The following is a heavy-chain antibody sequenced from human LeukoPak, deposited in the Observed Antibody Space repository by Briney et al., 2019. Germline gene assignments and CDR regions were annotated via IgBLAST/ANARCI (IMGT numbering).Heavy chain of an antibody. CDR2: ISGSGGST. Sequence: GGSLRLSCAASGFTFSSYAMSWVRQAPGKGLEWGSAISGSGGSTYYADSVKGRFTISRDNSKNTLYLQMNSLRAEDTAVYYCAKDSGATITNFDYWGQGTLVTVSS. D-gene: IGHD5-12*01. J-gene: IGHJ4*02. CDR3: AKDSGATITNFDY. V-gene: IGHV3-23*01. CDR1: GFTFSSYA.